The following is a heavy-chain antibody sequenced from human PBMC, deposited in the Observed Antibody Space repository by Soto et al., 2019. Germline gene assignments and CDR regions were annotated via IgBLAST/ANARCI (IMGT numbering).Heavy chain of an antibody. CDR1: GYSFTSYW. CDR2: IYPGDSDT. V-gene: IGHV5-51*01. Sequence: PGESLKISCKGSGYSFTSYWIGWVRQMPGKGLEWMGIIYPGDSDTRYSPSFQGQVTISADKSISTAYLQWSSLKASDTAMYYCARPVSSGYYYEGPFDYWGQGTLVTVSS. D-gene: IGHD3-22*01. CDR3: ARPVSSGYYYEGPFDY. J-gene: IGHJ4*02.